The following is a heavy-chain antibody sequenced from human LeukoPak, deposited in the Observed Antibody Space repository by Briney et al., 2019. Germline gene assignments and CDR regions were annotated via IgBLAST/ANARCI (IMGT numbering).Heavy chain of an antibody. CDR3: ARATRYYYTGMDV. Sequence: SETLSLTCAVYGGSFSGYYWSWIRQPPGKGLEWIGEINHSGSTNYNPSLKSRVTISLDTSKNQFSLKLNSVTAADTAVYYCARATRYYYTGMDVGGKGTTVTVSS. CDR2: INHSGST. CDR1: GGSFSGYY. D-gene: IGHD5-12*01. V-gene: IGHV4-34*01. J-gene: IGHJ6*04.